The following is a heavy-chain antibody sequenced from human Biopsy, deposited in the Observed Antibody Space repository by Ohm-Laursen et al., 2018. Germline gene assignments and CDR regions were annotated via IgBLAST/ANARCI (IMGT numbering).Heavy chain of an antibody. J-gene: IGHJ5*02. CDR3: ARAPPLIRGVVESWFDP. CDR2: IYITGET. D-gene: IGHD3-10*01. V-gene: IGHV4-4*07. CDR1: GGYISHYY. Sequence: SDTLSLTCTVSGGYISHYYWTWIRQPAGQGLVWIGRIYITGETDYNPSLKSRVTRSVDSSKKQFSLKLKSVTAADTAIYYCARAPPLIRGVVESWFDPWGQGILVTVSS.